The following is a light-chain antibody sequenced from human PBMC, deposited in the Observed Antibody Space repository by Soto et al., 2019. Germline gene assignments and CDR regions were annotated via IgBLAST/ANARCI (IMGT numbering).Light chain of an antibody. J-gene: IGLJ1*01. CDR2: EVN. CDR1: SSDVGRYNL. Sequence: QSVLTQPASVSGSPGQSITISCTGTSSDVGRYNLVSWYQQHPGKAPKLLIYEVNKRPSGVSSRFSGSKSRNTASLTISGLQAEDEADYYCCTYAGLYVFGIGTKVT. V-gene: IGLV2-23*02. CDR3: CTYAGLYV.